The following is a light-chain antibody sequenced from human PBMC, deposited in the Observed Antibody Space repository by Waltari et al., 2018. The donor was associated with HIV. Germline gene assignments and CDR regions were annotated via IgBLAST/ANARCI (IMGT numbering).Light chain of an antibody. CDR2: NNN. CDR1: SSNIGSNP. CDR3: AAWDDSLNGVI. Sequence: QSVLTQPPSASGTPGQRVTISCSGSSSNIGSNPVNWYQQLPGTAPKLLIYNNNQRPSGVPDRFSGSKSGTSASLATSGLQSEDEADYYCAAWDDSLNGVIFGGGTKLTVL. V-gene: IGLV1-44*01. J-gene: IGLJ2*01.